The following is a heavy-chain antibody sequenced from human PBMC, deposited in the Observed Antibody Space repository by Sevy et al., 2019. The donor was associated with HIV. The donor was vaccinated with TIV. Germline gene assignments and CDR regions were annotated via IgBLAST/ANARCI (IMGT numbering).Heavy chain of an antibody. CDR3: ANGISARLDY. D-gene: IGHD6-6*01. V-gene: IGHV4-59*01. J-gene: IGHJ4*02. CDR2: FYYSGRT. CDR1: GDSISGYY. Sequence: SETLSLTCTVSGDSISGYYWSWIRQPPGKGLEWIGYFYYSGRTNYSPSLKSRATISVDTSKNQISLTLTSVTAADTASYYCANGISARLDYWGQGTLVTVSS.